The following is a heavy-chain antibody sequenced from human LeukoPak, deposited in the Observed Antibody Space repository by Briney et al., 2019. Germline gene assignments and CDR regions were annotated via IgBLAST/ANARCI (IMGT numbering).Heavy chain of an antibody. CDR3: AAYRSGYFHFDY. CDR2: IYYSGST. J-gene: IGHJ4*02. D-gene: IGHD3-22*01. Sequence: PSETLSLTCTVSGGSISSYYWSWIRQPPGKGLEWIGYIYYSGSTNYNPSLKSRVTISVDPSKNQFSLKLSSVTAADTAVYFCAAYRSGYFHFDYWGQGTLVTVSS. V-gene: IGHV4-59*08. CDR1: GGSISSYY.